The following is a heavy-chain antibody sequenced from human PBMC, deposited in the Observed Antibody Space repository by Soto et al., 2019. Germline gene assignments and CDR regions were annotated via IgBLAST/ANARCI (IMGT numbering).Heavy chain of an antibody. V-gene: IGHV3-33*01. CDR2: IWYDGSNK. CDR3: ARDGEKYSSLPGPAGLY. D-gene: IGHD6-6*01. CDR1: GFTFSSYG. J-gene: IGHJ4*02. Sequence: PGGSLRLSCAASGFTFSSYGMHWVRQAPGKGLEWVAVIWYDGSNKYYADSVKGRFTISRDNSKNTLYLQMNSLRAEDTAVYYCARDGEKYSSLPGPAGLYWGQGTLVTVSS.